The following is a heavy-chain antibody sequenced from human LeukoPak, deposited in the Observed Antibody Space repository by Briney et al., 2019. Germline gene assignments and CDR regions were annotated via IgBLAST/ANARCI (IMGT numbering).Heavy chain of an antibody. CDR1: GYSFTSYW. Sequence: GESLRISCKGSGYSFTSYWISWVRQMPGKGLEWMGRIDPSDSYTNYSPSFQGHVTISADKSISTAYLQWSSLKASDTAMYYCARRRPYSYGYRGDAFDIWGQGTMVTVSS. CDR3: ARRRPYSYGYRGDAFDI. J-gene: IGHJ3*02. D-gene: IGHD5-18*01. CDR2: IDPSDSYT. V-gene: IGHV5-10-1*01.